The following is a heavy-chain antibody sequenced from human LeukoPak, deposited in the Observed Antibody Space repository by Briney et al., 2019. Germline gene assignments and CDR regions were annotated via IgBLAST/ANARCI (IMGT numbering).Heavy chain of an antibody. J-gene: IGHJ6*02. V-gene: IGHV3-30*03. D-gene: IGHD1/OR15-1a*01. Sequence: GRSLRLSCAAAGFTFSSYGMHWVRQAPGKGLEWVAVISYDGSNKYYADSVKGRFTISRDNSKNTLYLQMNSLRAEDTAVYYCARNPVGTPYYYGMDAWGQGTTVTVS. CDR3: ARNPVGTPYYYGMDA. CDR2: ISYDGSNK. CDR1: GFTFSSYG.